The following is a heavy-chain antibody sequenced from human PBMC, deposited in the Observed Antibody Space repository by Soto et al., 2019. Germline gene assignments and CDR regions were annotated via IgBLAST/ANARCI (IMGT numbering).Heavy chain of an antibody. CDR2: INSDGSST. V-gene: IGHV3-74*01. J-gene: IGHJ5*02. CDR3: ARAYYDFWSGYYSADSGNWFDP. CDR1: GFTFSSYW. D-gene: IGHD3-3*01. Sequence: GGSLRLSCAASGFTFSSYWMHWGRQAPWKGLVWVSRINSDGSSTSYADSVKGRFTISRDNAKNTLYLQMNSLRAEDTAVYYCARAYYDFWSGYYSADSGNWFDPWGQGTLVTVSS.